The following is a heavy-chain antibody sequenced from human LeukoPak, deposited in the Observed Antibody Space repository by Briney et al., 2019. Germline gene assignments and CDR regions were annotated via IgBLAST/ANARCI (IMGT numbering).Heavy chain of an antibody. CDR2: ISGSGGST. CDR3: AKGRNFDSSSLFDY. D-gene: IGHD6-6*01. Sequence: GGSLRLSCAASGFTFSSYSMNWVRQAPGKGLEWVSAISGSGGSTYYADSVKGRFTISRDNSKNTLYLQMNSLRAEDTAVYYCAKGRNFDSSSLFDYWGQGTLVTVSS. CDR1: GFTFSSYS. J-gene: IGHJ4*02. V-gene: IGHV3-23*01.